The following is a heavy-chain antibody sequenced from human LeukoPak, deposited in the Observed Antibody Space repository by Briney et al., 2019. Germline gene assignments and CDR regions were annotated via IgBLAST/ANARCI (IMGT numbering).Heavy chain of an antibody. Sequence: GRSLRLSCAASGFTFSSSGMHWVRQAPGKGLEWVAVISNDGNNKYYAVSVKGRFTISRDNSKNTQYLQMNSLGAEDTAVYYCAKDRSTSWSLDYWGQGTLVTVSS. V-gene: IGHV3-30*18. CDR1: GFTFSSSG. J-gene: IGHJ4*02. D-gene: IGHD2-2*01. CDR3: AKDRSTSWSLDY. CDR2: ISNDGNNK.